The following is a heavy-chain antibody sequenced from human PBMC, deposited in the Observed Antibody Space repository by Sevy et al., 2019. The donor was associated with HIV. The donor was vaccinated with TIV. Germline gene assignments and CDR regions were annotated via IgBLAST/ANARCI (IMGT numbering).Heavy chain of an antibody. V-gene: IGHV3-7*01. CDR1: GFTFSSYW. CDR2: IKQDGSKK. D-gene: IGHD6-13*01. Sequence: GGSLRLSCAASGFTFSSYWMTWVRQAPGKGLEWVANIKQDGSKKYYVDSVKGRFTISRENAKNSVYLQMNSLRAEDTAVYYYAREIAAAGSYWGQGTLVTVSS. CDR3: AREIAAAGSY. J-gene: IGHJ4*02.